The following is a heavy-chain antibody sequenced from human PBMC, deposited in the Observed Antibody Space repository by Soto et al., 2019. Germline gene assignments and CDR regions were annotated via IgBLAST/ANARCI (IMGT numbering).Heavy chain of an antibody. CDR2: IWYDGSNK. CDR1: GFTFSSYG. D-gene: IGHD6-19*01. Sequence: QVQLVESGGGVVQPGRSLRLSCAASGFTFSSYGMHWVRQAPGKGLEWVAVIWYDGSNKYYADSVKGRFTISRDNSKNTLYLQMNSLRAEDTAVYYCARRNGYSSGWFDYWGQGTLVTVSS. J-gene: IGHJ4*02. CDR3: ARRNGYSSGWFDY. V-gene: IGHV3-33*01.